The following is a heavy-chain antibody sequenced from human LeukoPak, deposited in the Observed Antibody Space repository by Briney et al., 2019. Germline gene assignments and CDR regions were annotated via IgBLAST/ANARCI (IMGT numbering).Heavy chain of an antibody. J-gene: IGHJ4*02. CDR1: GGSISSGGYY. D-gene: IGHD6-6*01. CDR3: ARGDSPLRWYSSSSAREAYFDY. CDR2: IYHSGST. V-gene: IGHV4-30-2*01. Sequence: SETLSLTCTVSGGSISSGGYYWSWIRQPPGKGLEWIGYIYHSGSTYYNPSLKSRVTISVDRSKNQFSLKLSSVTAADTAVYYCARGDSPLRWYSSSSAREAYFDYWGQGTLVTVSS.